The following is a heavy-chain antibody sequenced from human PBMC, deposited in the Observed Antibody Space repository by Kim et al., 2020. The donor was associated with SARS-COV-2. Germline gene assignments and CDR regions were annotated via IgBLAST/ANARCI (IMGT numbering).Heavy chain of an antibody. Sequence: SETLSLTCTVSGGSISSSSYYWGWIRQPPGKGLEWIGSIYYSGSTYYNPSLKSRVTISVDTSKNQFSLKLSSVTAADTAVYYCASLHSSGWPDYWGQGTLVTVSS. CDR1: GGSISSSSYY. CDR2: IYYSGST. CDR3: ASLHSSGWPDY. J-gene: IGHJ4*02. D-gene: IGHD6-19*01. V-gene: IGHV4-39*01.